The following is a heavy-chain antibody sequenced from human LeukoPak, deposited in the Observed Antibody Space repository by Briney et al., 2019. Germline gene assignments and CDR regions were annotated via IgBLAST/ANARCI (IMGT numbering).Heavy chain of an antibody. J-gene: IGHJ4*02. V-gene: IGHV3-13*01. Sequence: GGSLRPSCAASGFTFSSYDIHWVRQATGKGLEWVSGIGTAGEIYYPGSVKGRFTISRDNSKNTLYLQMNSLRAEDTAVYYCAKEPGQDFDYWGQGTLVTVSS. CDR2: IGTAGEI. CDR3: AKEPGQDFDY. D-gene: IGHD1-14*01. CDR1: GFTFSSYD.